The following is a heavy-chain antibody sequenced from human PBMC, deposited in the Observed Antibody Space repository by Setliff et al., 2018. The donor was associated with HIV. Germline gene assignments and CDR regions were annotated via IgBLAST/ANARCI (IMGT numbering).Heavy chain of an antibody. CDR2: IYTGGST. CDR3: VVETYGLAV. CDR1: EVTVRDNY. Sequence: ETLSLSCAASEVTVRDNYMLWVRQSPGKGLEWVSVIYTGGSTYYADFVEGRFTISRDNSRNTVYLQMTSVRNEDSAVYYCVVETYGLAVWGQGTSVTVSS. D-gene: IGHD3-10*01. V-gene: IGHV3-66*02. J-gene: IGHJ6*02.